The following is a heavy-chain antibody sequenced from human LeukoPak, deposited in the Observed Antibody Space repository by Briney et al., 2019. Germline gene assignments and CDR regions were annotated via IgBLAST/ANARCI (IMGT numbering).Heavy chain of an antibody. CDR1: GGSFSGYY. J-gene: IGHJ3*02. V-gene: IGHV4-34*01. Sequence: PSGTLSLTCAVYGGSFSGYYWSWIRQPPGKGLEWIGEINHSGSTNYNPSLKSRVTISVDTSKNQFSLKLSSVTAADTAVYYCARDQGQVAFDIWGQGTMVTASS. CDR3: ARDQGQVAFDI. CDR2: INHSGST.